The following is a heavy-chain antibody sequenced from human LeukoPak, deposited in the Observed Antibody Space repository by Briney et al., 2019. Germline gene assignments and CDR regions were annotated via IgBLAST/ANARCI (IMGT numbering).Heavy chain of an antibody. D-gene: IGHD1-26*01. CDR1: GFTFSSYG. Sequence: PGGSLRLSCAASGFTFSSYGMHWVRQAPGKGLEWVAVIWYDGSNKYYADSVKGRFTISRDNAKNSLYLQMNSLRAEDTAVYYCASSGSYRFDYWGQGTLVTVSS. V-gene: IGHV3-33*03. CDR2: IWYDGSNK. CDR3: ASSGSYRFDY. J-gene: IGHJ4*02.